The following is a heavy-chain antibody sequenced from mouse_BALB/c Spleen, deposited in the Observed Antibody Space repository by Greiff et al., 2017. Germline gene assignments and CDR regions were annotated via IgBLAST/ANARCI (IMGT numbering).Heavy chain of an antibody. D-gene: IGHD2-1*01. J-gene: IGHJ3*01. V-gene: IGHV1-69*02. CDR1: GYTFTSYW. CDR3: TREEGYYGTWFAY. CDR2: IYPSDSYT. Sequence: VQLQQPGAELVRPGASVKLSCKASGYTFTSYWINWVKQRPGQGLEWIGNIYPSDSYTNYNQKFKDKATLTVDKSSSTAYMQLSSPTSEDSAVYYCTREEGYYGTWFAYWGQGTLVTVSA.